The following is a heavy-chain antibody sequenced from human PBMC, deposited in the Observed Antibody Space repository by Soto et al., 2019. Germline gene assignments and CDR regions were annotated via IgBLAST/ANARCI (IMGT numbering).Heavy chain of an antibody. J-gene: IGHJ3*02. Sequence: QPGGSLRLSCAASGCGFSSYWRHWVRQAPGKGLVWVSRTNNDGSATTYADCVRGRLTSFRENVKNTLFLHMTSLGVEGTAEYYCAREMATISFGPFDIWGEQTMVTVSS. CDR3: AREMATISFGPFDI. CDR2: TNNDGSAT. CDR1: GCGFSSYW. V-gene: IGHV3-74*01. D-gene: IGHD5-12*01.